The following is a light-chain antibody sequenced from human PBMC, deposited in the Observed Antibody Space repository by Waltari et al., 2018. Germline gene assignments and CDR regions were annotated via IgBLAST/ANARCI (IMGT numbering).Light chain of an antibody. J-gene: IGLJ3*02. CDR3: ASWDDRLNGHWV. CDR2: RDD. CDR1: YSNIGNNV. V-gene: IGLV1-44*01. Sequence: QSVLTQPPSASGAPGQRVTISCSGTYSNIGNNVVTWYQQLPGKAPKLLVYRDDQRPSGVPDRFSASKSGSSASLAIGGLQSEDEADYYCASWDDRLNGHWVFGGGTKVTVL.